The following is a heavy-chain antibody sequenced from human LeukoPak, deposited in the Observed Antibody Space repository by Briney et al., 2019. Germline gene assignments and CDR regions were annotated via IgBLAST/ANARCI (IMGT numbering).Heavy chain of an antibody. CDR3: ARSEYYYDSSGYYCFDY. D-gene: IGHD3-22*01. Sequence: SVKVSXKASGGTFSSYAISWMRQAPGQGLEWIGRIIPIFGTANYAQKFQGRVTITTDESTSTAYMELSSLRSEDTAVYYCARSEYYYDSSGYYCFDYWGQGTLVTVSS. J-gene: IGHJ4*02. CDR1: GGTFSSYA. V-gene: IGHV1-69*05. CDR2: IIPIFGTA.